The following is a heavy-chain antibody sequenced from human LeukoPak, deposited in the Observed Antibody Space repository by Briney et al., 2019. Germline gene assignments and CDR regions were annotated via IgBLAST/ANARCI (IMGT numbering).Heavy chain of an antibody. CDR1: GFIFRGYV. D-gene: IGHD4-17*01. V-gene: IGHV3-23*05. CDR2: IWRTGDWT. CDR3: AKDRHDYGDYAFDS. Sequence: GGSLRLSCTASGFIFRGYVMSWVRQAPGKGPEWVAAIWRTGDWTHYVDSVKGRFTISRDNSKNTLYLEMNGLTVADTAIYYCAKDRHDYGDYAFDSWGQGTLVTVSS. J-gene: IGHJ4*02.